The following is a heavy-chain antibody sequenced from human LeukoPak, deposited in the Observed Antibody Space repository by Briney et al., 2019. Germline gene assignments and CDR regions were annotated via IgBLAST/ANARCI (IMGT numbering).Heavy chain of an antibody. CDR2: VCDDGSNQ. Sequence: GGSLRLSCAASGFTFSDFPMNWVRQAPGKGLEWVAAVCDDGSNQYYVDSVKGRFTISRDNSENTLFLQMNSLRAEDTAVYYCARAWYSSGYYGGWLGMDVWGQGTTVTVSS. CDR1: GFTFSDFP. D-gene: IGHD6-19*01. V-gene: IGHV3-33*08. CDR3: ARAWYSSGYYGGWLGMDV. J-gene: IGHJ6*02.